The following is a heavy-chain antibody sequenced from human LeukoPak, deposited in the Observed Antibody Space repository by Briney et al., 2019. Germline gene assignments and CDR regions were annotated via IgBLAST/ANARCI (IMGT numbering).Heavy chain of an antibody. J-gene: IGHJ6*03. V-gene: IGHV4-61*02. CDR3: AREHTRNYYYYMDV. Sequence: SETLSLTCTVSGVSISSGSYYWSWLRQPAGKGLEWIGRIYTSGSTNYNPSLKSRVTISVDTSKNQFSLKLSSVTAADTAVYYCAREHTRNYYYYMDVWGKGTTVTISS. CDR2: IYTSGST. D-gene: IGHD2-2*01. CDR1: GVSISSGSYY.